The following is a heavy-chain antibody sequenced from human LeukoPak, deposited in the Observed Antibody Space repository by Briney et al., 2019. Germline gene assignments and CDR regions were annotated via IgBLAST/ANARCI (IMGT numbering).Heavy chain of an antibody. J-gene: IGHJ4*02. CDR2: SYYSKNT. V-gene: IGHV4-39*01. D-gene: IGHD5-18*01. Sequence: SETLSLTCTVSGGSISSSSAYCGWIRQPPGEGLEWIGSSYYSKNTYYNPSLKSRVTISADTSKNQCSLTLGSVSATDTAVYYCVSPRGFSYGYFDYWGQGTLVTVSS. CDR3: VSPRGFSYGYFDY. CDR1: GGSISSSSAY.